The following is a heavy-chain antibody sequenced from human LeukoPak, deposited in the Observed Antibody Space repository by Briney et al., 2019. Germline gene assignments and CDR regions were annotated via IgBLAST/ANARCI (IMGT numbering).Heavy chain of an antibody. Sequence: PSETLSLTCTVSGGSISTYYWSWFRQPPGKGLEWIGYIYYSGYTNYIPSLKSRVTISLDTSKNQFSLKLSSVTAADTAVYYCARSTLADIDYWGQGTLVTVSS. J-gene: IGHJ4*02. CDR3: ARSTLADIDY. D-gene: IGHD4-23*01. CDR1: GGSISTYY. CDR2: IYYSGYT. V-gene: IGHV4-59*01.